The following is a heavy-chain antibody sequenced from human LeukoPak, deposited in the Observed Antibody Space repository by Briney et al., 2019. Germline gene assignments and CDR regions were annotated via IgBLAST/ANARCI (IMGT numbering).Heavy chain of an antibody. J-gene: IGHJ4*02. CDR2: IYYNGNT. V-gene: IGHV4-4*02. CDR1: GGSISSSNW. D-gene: IGHD1-26*01. CDR3: ARGVAGSGSTPKY. Sequence: SGTLSLTCAVSGGSISSSNWWSWVRQPPGKGLEWIGFIYYNGNTKYNPSLKSRVTISEDSAKSQSSLQLTSVTAADTAVYYCARGVAGSGSTPKYWGQGTLVTVSS.